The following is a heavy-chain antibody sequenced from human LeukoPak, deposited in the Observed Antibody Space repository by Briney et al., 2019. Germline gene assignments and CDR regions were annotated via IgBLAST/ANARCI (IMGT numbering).Heavy chain of an antibody. Sequence: GGSLRLSCVASGFTFSGYNMNWVRQAPGKGLEWVSSISSDSTTYTYYAASVKGRFTISRDNAKNSLYLQMNSLRAEDTAVYYCARPSINDYGGNFDYWGQGTLLTVS. CDR2: ISSDSTTYT. D-gene: IGHD4-23*01. CDR3: ARPSINDYGGNFDY. V-gene: IGHV3-21*01. CDR1: GFTFSGYN. J-gene: IGHJ4*02.